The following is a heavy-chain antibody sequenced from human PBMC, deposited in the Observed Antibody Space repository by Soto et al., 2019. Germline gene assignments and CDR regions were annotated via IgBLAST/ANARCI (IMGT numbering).Heavy chain of an antibody. CDR3: ARRARPDFYYMDG. J-gene: IGHJ6*03. Sequence: DVQLVESGGGLAQPGGSLRLSCAASGFTLSHYAMDWVRQAPGKGLEYVSGISSNGAGTYYANSVQGRFTISRDNSKNTVYLQMGSLRPEDMAVYYCARRARPDFYYMDGWGKGTAVTVSS. CDR1: GFTLSHYA. D-gene: IGHD6-6*01. V-gene: IGHV3-64*01. CDR2: ISSNGAGT.